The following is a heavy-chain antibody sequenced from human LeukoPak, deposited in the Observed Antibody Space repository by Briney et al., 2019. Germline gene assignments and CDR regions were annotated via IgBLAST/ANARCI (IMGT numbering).Heavy chain of an antibody. CDR1: VGTFSSYA. D-gene: IGHD3-10*01. J-gene: IGHJ6*04. CDR2: IIPIFGTA. Sequence: SVHVSCKASVGTFSSYAISWVRQAPGQGLEWMGGIIPIFGTANYAQKFQGRVTITADKSTSTAYMELSSLRSEDTAVYYCARHITMVRGVIGSYYYYGMDVWGKGTTVTVSS. CDR3: ARHITMVRGVIGSYYYYGMDV. V-gene: IGHV1-69*06.